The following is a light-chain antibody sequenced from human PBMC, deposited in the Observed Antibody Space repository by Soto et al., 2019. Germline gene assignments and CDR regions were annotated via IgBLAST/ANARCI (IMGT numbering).Light chain of an antibody. CDR1: QSVSSSY. J-gene: IGKJ1*01. V-gene: IGKV3-20*01. CDR2: GAS. Sequence: EIVLTQSPGTLSLSPGERATLSCRASQSVSSSYSAWYQQKPGQAPRPLIYGASSRAIGIPDRFSGSGSGTDLTLTISRLEPEDFAVYYCQQYGSSPWTFGQGTRWISN. CDR3: QQYGSSPWT.